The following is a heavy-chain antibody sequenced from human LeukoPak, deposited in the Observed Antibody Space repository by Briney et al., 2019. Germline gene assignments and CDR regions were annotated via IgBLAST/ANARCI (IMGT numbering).Heavy chain of an antibody. CDR3: ARDGYSGYVVY. CDR1: GFSFSSYV. V-gene: IGHV3-23*01. Sequence: GGSLRLSCVASGFSFSSYVMSWVRQAPGEGLEWVSAISGGGTTTYYAGSVKGRFTISRDNSKNTLYLQMNSLRAEDTAVYYCARDGYSGYVVYWGQGTLVTVSS. J-gene: IGHJ4*02. CDR2: ISGGGTTT. D-gene: IGHD5-12*01.